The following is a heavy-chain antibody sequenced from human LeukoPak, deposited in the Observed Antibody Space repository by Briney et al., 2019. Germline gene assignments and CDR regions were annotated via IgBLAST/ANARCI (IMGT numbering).Heavy chain of an antibody. CDR1: GGSFSGYY. CDR2: INHSGST. D-gene: IGHD5-18*01. Sequence: SETLSLTCAVYGGSFSGYYWSWIRQPPGKGLEWIGEINHSGSTNYNPSLKSRVTISVDTSKNQFSLKLSSVTAADTAVYYCARLNVDTTMAHDYWGQGTLVTVSS. V-gene: IGHV4-34*01. J-gene: IGHJ4*02. CDR3: ARLNVDTTMAHDY.